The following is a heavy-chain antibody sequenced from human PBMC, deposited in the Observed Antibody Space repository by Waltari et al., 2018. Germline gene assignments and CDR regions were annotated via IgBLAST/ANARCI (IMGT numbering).Heavy chain of an antibody. CDR3: ARGRDSTIAAADVYYFDY. D-gene: IGHD6-13*01. CDR1: GGSFSGYY. J-gene: IGHJ4*02. V-gene: IGHV4-34*01. Sequence: QVQLQQWGAGLLKPSETLSLTCAVYGGSFSGYYWSWIRQPPGKGLEWIGEINHSGSTNYNPSLNSRVTISVDTSKNQFSLKLSSVTAADTAVYYCARGRDSTIAAADVYYFDYWGQGTLVTVSS. CDR2: INHSGST.